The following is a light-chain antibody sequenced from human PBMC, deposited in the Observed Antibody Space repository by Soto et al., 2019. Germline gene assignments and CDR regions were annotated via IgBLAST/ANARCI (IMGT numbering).Light chain of an antibody. J-gene: IGLJ2*01. Sequence: QSVLTQPPSVSGAPGQRVTISCTGSSSNIGAGYDVHWYQQLPGTAPKVLIYGNSNRPSGVPDRFSGSKSGTSASLAITGLQAEDEADYYCQAYDSNLSGVVFGGGTKLPVL. CDR1: SSNIGAGYD. CDR3: QAYDSNLSGVV. V-gene: IGLV1-40*01. CDR2: GNS.